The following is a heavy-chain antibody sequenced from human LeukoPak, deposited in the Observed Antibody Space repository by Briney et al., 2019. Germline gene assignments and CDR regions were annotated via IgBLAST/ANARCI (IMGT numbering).Heavy chain of an antibody. CDR3: ASARSPYSSSWYL. D-gene: IGHD6-13*01. CDR1: GGTFSLYA. Sequence: ASVKVSCKASGGTFSLYAIGWVRQAPGQGLEWMGGIIPVYGAANYAQKFQGRVTIATDESTSTAYMELSSLRSDDTAVYYCASARSPYSSSWYLWGQGTLVTVSS. CDR2: IIPVYGAA. V-gene: IGHV1-69*05. J-gene: IGHJ4*02.